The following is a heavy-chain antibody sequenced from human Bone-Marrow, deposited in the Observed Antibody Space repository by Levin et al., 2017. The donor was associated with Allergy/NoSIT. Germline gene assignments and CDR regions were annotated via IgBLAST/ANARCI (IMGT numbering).Heavy chain of an antibody. CDR2: ISGYGDRI. D-gene: IGHD3-10*01. Sequence: GGSLRLSCVASGFTFSSYAMSWVRLAPGKGLEWVSAISGYGDRIYYADSVKGRFTISRDDSKNTLYLQMNSLKNEDTAVYYGTHVTSATMQLWFGEQQGMGSYFDPWGQGTLVTVSS. CDR3: THVTSATMQLWFGEQQGMGSYFDP. J-gene: IGHJ5*02. V-gene: IGHV3-23*01. CDR1: GFTFSSYA.